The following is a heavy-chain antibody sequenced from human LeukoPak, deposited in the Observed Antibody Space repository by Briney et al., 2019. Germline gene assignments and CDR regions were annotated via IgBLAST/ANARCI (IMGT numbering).Heavy chain of an antibody. V-gene: IGHV3-30*02. CDR3: AKDPRRYSRTGGYFDY. D-gene: IGHD6-13*01. CDR2: IRYDGSNK. Sequence: GGSLRLSCAASGFTFSSYGMHWVRQAPGKGLEWVSFIRYDGSNKYYADSVKGRLTISRDNSKNTLYLQMNSLRAEDTAVYYCAKDPRRYSRTGGYFDYWGQGTLVTVSS. CDR1: GFTFSSYG. J-gene: IGHJ4*02.